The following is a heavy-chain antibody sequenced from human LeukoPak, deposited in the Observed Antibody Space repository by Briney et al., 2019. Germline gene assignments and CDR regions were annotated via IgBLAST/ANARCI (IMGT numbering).Heavy chain of an antibody. V-gene: IGHV4-59*01. CDR1: GGSINSYY. CDR3: ARARYCSSGTCYSGNFDS. J-gene: IGHJ4*02. Sequence: SETLSLTCTVSGGSINSYYWSWIRQPPGKGLEWIGYIYYSGSNNYNPSLKSRVTISGDTSKNQFSLKLSSVTAADTAVYYCARARYCSSGTCYSGNFDSWGQGTLVTVSS. D-gene: IGHD2-15*01. CDR2: IYYSGSN.